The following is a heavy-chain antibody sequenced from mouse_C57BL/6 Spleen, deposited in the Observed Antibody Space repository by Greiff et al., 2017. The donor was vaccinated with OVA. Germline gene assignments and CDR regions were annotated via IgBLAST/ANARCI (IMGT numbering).Heavy chain of an antibody. V-gene: IGHV10-3*01. CDR2: IRRKSSNYAT. Sequence: EVQLVESGGGLVQPKGSLKLSCAASGFTFTTYAMHWVRQAPGQGLEWVARIRRKSSNYATYYADSVKDRFTISRDESQGKRYLQMNNLKTEDAAMYYCVRELDEGFAYWGQGTLVTVSA. D-gene: IGHD4-1*01. J-gene: IGHJ3*01. CDR1: GFTFTTYA. CDR3: VRELDEGFAY.